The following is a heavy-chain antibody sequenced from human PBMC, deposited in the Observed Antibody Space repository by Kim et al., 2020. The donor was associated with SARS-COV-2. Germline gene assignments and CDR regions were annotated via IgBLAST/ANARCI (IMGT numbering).Heavy chain of an antibody. CDR3: ARHVTNCSGCSCYSFFDY. CDR1: GYSFTSYW. CDR2: IDPSDSYT. Sequence: GESLKISCKGSGYSFTSYWISWVRQMPGKGLEWMGRIDPSDSYTNYSPSFQGHVTISADKSISTAYLQWSSLKASDTAMYYCARHVTNCSGCSCYSFFDYWGKGTLVTVSS. J-gene: IGHJ4*02. V-gene: IGHV5-10-1*01. D-gene: IGHD2-15*01.